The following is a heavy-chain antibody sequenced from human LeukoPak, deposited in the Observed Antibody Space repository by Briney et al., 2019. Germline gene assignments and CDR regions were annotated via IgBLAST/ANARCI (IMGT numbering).Heavy chain of an antibody. D-gene: IGHD2-2*02. J-gene: IGHJ3*02. CDR3: ARDVGGYCSSTSCYTIDGNAFDI. CDR1: GFTFSSYS. CDR2: ISSSSSYI. V-gene: IGHV3-21*01. Sequence: GGSLRLSCAASGFTFSSYSMNWVRQAPGKGLEWVSSISSSSSYIYYADSVKGRFTISRDNAKNSLYLQMNSLRPEDTAVYYCARDVGGYCSSTSCYTIDGNAFDIWGQGTMVTVSS.